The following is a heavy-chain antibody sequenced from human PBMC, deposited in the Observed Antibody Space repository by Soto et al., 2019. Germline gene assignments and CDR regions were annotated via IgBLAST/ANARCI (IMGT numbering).Heavy chain of an antibody. V-gene: IGHV3-33*01. J-gene: IGHJ3*02. D-gene: IGHD3-22*01. Sequence: QVQLVESGGGVVQPGRSLRLSCAASGFSFSSHTMHWVRQAPGMGLEWVALIWNDGSNKYYADSVKGRFTISRDNSKNTLDLQMNTLRAEDTAVYYCARAQDNDESGSYDLPADMWGQGTTVTVS. CDR1: GFSFSSHT. CDR3: ARAQDNDESGSYDLPADM. CDR2: IWNDGSNK.